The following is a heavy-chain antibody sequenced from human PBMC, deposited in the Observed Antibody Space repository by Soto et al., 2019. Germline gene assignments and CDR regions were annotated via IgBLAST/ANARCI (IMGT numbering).Heavy chain of an antibody. Sequence: QVQLVESGGGVVQPGRSLRLSCAASGFTFSSYGMHWVRQAPGKGLEWVAVIWYDGSNKYYADSVKGRFTISRDNSKNTLYLQMNSLRGEDTAVYYCARDSNARYSSGWFAYWGQGTLVTVSS. D-gene: IGHD6-19*01. V-gene: IGHV3-33*01. J-gene: IGHJ4*02. CDR2: IWYDGSNK. CDR3: ARDSNARYSSGWFAY. CDR1: GFTFSSYG.